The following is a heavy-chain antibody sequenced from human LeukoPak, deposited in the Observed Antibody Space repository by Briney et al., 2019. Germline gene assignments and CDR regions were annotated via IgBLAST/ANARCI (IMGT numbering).Heavy chain of an antibody. V-gene: IGHV1-2*02. J-gene: IGHJ4*02. Sequence: CKTAGYTFTSYYMHWVRQAPGQGLEWRGWINPNSGGTNYAQKIQGRVTMTRDTSISTAYMELSRLRSDDTAVYYCARDLICTGDYWGQGTLVTVSS. CDR3: ARDLICTGDY. D-gene: IGHD1-14*01. CDR1: GYTFTSYY. CDR2: INPNSGGT.